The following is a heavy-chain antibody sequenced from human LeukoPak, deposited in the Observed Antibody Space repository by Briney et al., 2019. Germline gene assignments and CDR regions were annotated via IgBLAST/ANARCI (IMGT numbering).Heavy chain of an antibody. V-gene: IGHV4-34*03. CDR3: WVVVAATRDY. CDR1: GGSFSGYY. D-gene: IGHD2-15*01. Sequence: SETLSLTCAVYGGSFSGYYWSWIRQPPGKGLEWIGEINHSGSTNYNPSPKSRVTISVDKSKNQFSLKLSSVTAADTAVYYCWVVVAATRDYWGQGTLVTVSS. CDR2: INHSGST. J-gene: IGHJ4*02.